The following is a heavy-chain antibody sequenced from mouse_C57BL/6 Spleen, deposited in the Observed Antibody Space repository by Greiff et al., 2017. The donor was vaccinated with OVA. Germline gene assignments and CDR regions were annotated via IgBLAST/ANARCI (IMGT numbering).Heavy chain of an antibody. V-gene: IGHV1-19*01. CDR3: ARLGGYYAMDY. CDR1: GYTFTDYY. CDR2: INPYNGGT. Sequence: VQLQQSGPVLVKPGASVKMSCKASGYTFTDYYMNWVKQSHGKSLEWIGVINPYNGGTSYNQKFKGKATLTVDKSSSTAYMELNSLTSEDSAVYYWARLGGYYAMDYWGQGTSVTVSS. J-gene: IGHJ4*01. D-gene: IGHD3-3*01.